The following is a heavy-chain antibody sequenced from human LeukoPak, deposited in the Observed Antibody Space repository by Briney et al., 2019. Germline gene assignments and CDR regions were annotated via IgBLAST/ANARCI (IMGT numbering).Heavy chain of an antibody. CDR1: GFTFSSYS. Sequence: GGSLRLSCAASGFTFSSYSMNWVRQAPGKGLEWVSSISSSSSYIYYADSVKGRFTISRDNAKNSLYLQMDSLRAEDTAVYYCSSGGITIFGVVAKNAFDTWGQGTMVTVSS. CDR3: SSGGITIFGVVAKNAFDT. J-gene: IGHJ3*02. CDR2: ISSSSSYI. D-gene: IGHD3-3*01. V-gene: IGHV3-21*01.